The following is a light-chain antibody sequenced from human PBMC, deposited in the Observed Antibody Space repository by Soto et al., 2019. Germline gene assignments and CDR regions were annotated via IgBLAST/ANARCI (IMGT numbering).Light chain of an antibody. Sequence: DVQMTQSPSTLSAFVGDRVTITCRASQSISTWLAWYQQKPGKAPKLLIYKASSLQSGVPSRFSGSGSGTEFILTISSLQPDDFATYYCQQYNSYPFTFGQGTKLEI. J-gene: IGKJ2*01. V-gene: IGKV1-5*03. CDR1: QSISTW. CDR2: KAS. CDR3: QQYNSYPFT.